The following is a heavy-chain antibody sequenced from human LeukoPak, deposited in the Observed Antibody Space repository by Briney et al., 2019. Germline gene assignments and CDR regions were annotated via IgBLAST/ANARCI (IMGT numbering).Heavy chain of an antibody. J-gene: IGHJ4*02. CDR3: ARTVAVAGSETIDY. Sequence: SETLSLTCTVSGGSISSYYWSWIRQPPGKGLEWIGYIYYSGSTNYNPSLKSRVTISVDTSKNQFSLKLSSVTAADTAVYYCARTVAVAGSETIDYWAREPWSPSPQ. CDR1: GGSISSYY. V-gene: IGHV4-59*01. CDR2: IYYSGST. D-gene: IGHD6-19*01.